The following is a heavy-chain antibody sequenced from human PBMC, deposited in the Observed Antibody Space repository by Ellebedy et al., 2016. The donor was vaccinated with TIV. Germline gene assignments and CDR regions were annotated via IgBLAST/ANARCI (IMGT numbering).Heavy chain of an antibody. CDR2: IYTSGNT. CDR3: ARGGSFANF. V-gene: IGHV4-4*07. D-gene: IGHD1-26*01. CDR1: GASLSSSY. J-gene: IGHJ4*02. Sequence: MPSETLSLTCTVSGASLSSSYWSWIRQAAGKGLEWMGRIYTSGNTNYNASLKSRVTMSVDTSKNHFSLKFTSVTAADTTRYYGARGGSFANFWGQGILVTVSS.